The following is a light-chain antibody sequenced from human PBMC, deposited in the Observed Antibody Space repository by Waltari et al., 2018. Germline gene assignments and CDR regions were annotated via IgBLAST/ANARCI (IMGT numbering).Light chain of an antibody. J-gene: IGKJ1*01. Sequence: DVVMTQTPLALSVTPGQPASISCKSSQSLLHSDGKTHLYWYLQKPGHPPQLLIYEVSNRFSGVPDRFSGSGSGTDFTLTITSLQAEDVAVYYCHQYASSPWTFGQGTKVEI. CDR3: HQYASSPWT. CDR1: QSLLHSDGKTH. V-gene: IGKV2D-29*01. CDR2: EVS.